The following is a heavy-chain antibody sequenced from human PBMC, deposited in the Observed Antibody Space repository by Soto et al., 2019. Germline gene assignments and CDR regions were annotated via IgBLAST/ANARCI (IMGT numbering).Heavy chain of an antibody. CDR1: GFTFSSYA. V-gene: IGHV3-23*01. D-gene: IGHD4-17*01. CDR2: ISGSGGST. Sequence: GGSLRLSCAASGFTFSSYAMSWVRQAPGKGLKWVSAISGSGGSTYYADSVKGRSTISRDNSKNTLYLQMNSLRAEDTAVYYCAKDRDYGDYSIYYYYGMDVWGQGTTVTVSS. J-gene: IGHJ6*02. CDR3: AKDRDYGDYSIYYYYGMDV.